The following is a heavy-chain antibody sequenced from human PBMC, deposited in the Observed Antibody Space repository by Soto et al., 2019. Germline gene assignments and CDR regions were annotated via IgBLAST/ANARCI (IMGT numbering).Heavy chain of an antibody. Sequence: QVQLVQSGAEVKKPGASVKVSCKASGYTFTSYDINWVRQATGQGLEWMGWMNPNSGNTGYAQKFQGRVTMTRNPSISTAYMELSSLRSEDTAVYYCARGFMVSYYDSSGYRDYWGQGTLVTVSS. D-gene: IGHD3-22*01. CDR2: MNPNSGNT. V-gene: IGHV1-8*01. CDR3: ARGFMVSYYDSSGYRDY. CDR1: GYTFTSYD. J-gene: IGHJ4*02.